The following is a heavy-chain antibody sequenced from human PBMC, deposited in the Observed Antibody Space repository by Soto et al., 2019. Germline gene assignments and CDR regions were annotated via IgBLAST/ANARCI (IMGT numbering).Heavy chain of an antibody. J-gene: IGHJ6*02. D-gene: IGHD1-1*01. V-gene: IGHV1-69*13. CDR3: ATGSFTSTGGRIGYHYNAMDV. CDR2: IIPIFGPA. CDR1: GGTFSSHS. Sequence: SVKVSCQSSGGTFSSHSINWVRPAPGQGLEWMGGIIPIFGPANFAKNFQGRVTITADESTTTAYMELSSLTSEDTAVYYCATGSFTSTGGRIGYHYNAMDVWGQGTTVTVSS.